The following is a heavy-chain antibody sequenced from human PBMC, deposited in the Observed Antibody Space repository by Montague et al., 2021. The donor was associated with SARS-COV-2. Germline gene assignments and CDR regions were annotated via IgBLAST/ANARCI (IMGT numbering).Heavy chain of an antibody. CDR1: GYSISTGYY. V-gene: IGHV4-38-2*02. CDR2: IYHSGST. Sequence: SETLSLTCTVSGYSISTGYYWGWIRQPPGKGLEWIGTIYHSGSTYFNPSRKSRVTISVDTSKNQFSLNLSSVTAADTAVYYCAKVAGSHDTFDIWGRGTMVTVSS. D-gene: IGHD6-19*01. J-gene: IGHJ3*02. CDR3: AKVAGSHDTFDI.